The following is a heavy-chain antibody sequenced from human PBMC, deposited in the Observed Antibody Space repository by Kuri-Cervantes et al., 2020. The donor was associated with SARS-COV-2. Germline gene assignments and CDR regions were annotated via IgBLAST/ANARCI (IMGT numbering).Heavy chain of an antibody. Sequence: GESLKISCAASGFTFSSYSMNSVRQAPGKGLEWVSSISSSSSYIYYADSVKGRFTISRDNAKNSLYLQMSSLRAEDTAVYYCARDLRLGKSLDYWGQGTLVTVSS. CDR1: GFTFSSYS. CDR3: ARDLRLGKSLDY. CDR2: ISSSSSYI. J-gene: IGHJ4*02. D-gene: IGHD7-27*01. V-gene: IGHV3-21*01.